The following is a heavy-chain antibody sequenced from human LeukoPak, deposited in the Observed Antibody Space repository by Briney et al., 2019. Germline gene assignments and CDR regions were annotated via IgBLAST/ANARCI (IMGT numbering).Heavy chain of an antibody. V-gene: IGHV4-34*01. CDR3: ARGDLKSGSN. Sequence: SETLSLTCAVYGGSFSGYYWSWIRQPPGKGLEWIGEINHSGSTNYNPSLKSRVTISVDTSKNQFSLKLSSVTAAYTAVYYCARGDLKSGSNWGQGTLVTVSS. D-gene: IGHD3-3*01. CDR1: GGSFSGYY. J-gene: IGHJ4*02. CDR2: INHSGST.